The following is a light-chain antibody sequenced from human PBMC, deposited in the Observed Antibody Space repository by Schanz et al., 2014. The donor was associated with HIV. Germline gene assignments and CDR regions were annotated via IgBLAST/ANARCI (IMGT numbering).Light chain of an antibody. Sequence: QSALTQPRSVSGSPGQSVTISCTGTSSDVGGYNYVSWYQQHPGKAPKLMIYDVTYRPSGVSNRFSGSKSGDTASLTISALQAEDEADYYCSSYTTTNTWLFGGGTKVTVL. V-gene: IGLV2-14*03. CDR3: SSYTTTNTWL. CDR1: SSDVGGYNY. J-gene: IGLJ3*02. CDR2: DVT.